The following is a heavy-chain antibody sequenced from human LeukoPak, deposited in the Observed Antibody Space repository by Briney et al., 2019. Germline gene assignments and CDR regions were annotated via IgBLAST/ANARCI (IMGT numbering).Heavy chain of an antibody. J-gene: IGHJ3*02. CDR2: IKQDGSEK. CDR3: ERDHRAYCGGDCYSRGAFDI. V-gene: IGHV3-7*04. D-gene: IGHD2-21*02. Sequence: PWGSLRLSFAASGFTFSSYWMSWVRQAPGKGLEWVANIKQDGSEKYYVDSVKGRFTISRDNAKNSLYLQMNSLRAEDTAVYYCERDHRAYCGGDCYSRGAFDIWGQGTMVTVSS. CDR1: GFTFSSYW.